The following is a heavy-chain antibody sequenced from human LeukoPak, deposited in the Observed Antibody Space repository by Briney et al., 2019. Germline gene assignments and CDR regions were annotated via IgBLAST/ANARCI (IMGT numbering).Heavy chain of an antibody. CDR2: INPSGGST. D-gene: IGHD2-2*01. J-gene: IGHJ5*02. Sequence: ASVKVSCKASGYTFTSYYMHWVRQAPGQGLEWMGIINPSGGSTSYAQKFQGRVTMTRDTSTSTVYMELSSLRSEDTAVCYCARDLARRMGVVVPAASNWFDPWGQGTLVTVSS. CDR1: GYTFTSYY. V-gene: IGHV1-46*01. CDR3: ARDLARRMGVVVPAASNWFDP.